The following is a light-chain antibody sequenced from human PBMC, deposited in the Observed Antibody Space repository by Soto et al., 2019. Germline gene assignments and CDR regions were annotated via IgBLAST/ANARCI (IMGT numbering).Light chain of an antibody. Sequence: DIALTQSPGILSLSPGERATLSCRTSESLNSGLLAWYQQKRGQAPRLLIYGASSRATGIPDRFSGSGSETDFTLTISRLEPEDFAMYYCQQYENSPITFGLGTRLEIK. V-gene: IGKV3-20*01. CDR3: QQYENSPIT. CDR2: GAS. CDR1: ESLNSGL. J-gene: IGKJ5*01.